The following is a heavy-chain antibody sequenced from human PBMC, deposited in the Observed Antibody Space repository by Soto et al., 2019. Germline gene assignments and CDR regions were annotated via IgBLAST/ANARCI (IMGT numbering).Heavy chain of an antibody. D-gene: IGHD1-20*01. CDR1: GGSLSTYY. CDR3: ARTRITSTAATFDP. J-gene: IGHJ5*02. V-gene: IGHV4-59*01. Sequence: SETLSLTCTVSGGSLSTYYWSWIRQPPGKGLEWIVYMSYSGSPNYNPSLKSRVIMSVDTSKNQVSLKLSSVTAADTAIYYCARTRITSTAATFDPWGQGTLVTVSS. CDR2: MSYSGSP.